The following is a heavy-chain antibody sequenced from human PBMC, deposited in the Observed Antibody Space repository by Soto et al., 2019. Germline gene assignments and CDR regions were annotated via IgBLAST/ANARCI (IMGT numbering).Heavy chain of an antibody. V-gene: IGHV1-3*01. CDR3: AREESGGWYLGAFDS. Sequence: VQLVQSGAEVKKPGASVKVSCKASGYTFTSYAMHWVRQAPGQRLEWMGWNNAGNGNTKYSQKFQVRVTITRDTSASAAHMELSSLRSEDTAVYYCAREESGGWYLGAFDSWGQGTMVTVSS. CDR1: GYTFTSYA. CDR2: NNAGNGNT. D-gene: IGHD6-13*01. J-gene: IGHJ3*02.